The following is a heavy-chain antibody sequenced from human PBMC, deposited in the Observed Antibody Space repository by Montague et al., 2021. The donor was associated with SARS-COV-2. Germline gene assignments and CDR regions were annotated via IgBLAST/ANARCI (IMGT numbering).Heavy chain of an antibody. CDR2: IRGDSGDR. CDR3: GKASASNARWMHSLIVY. D-gene: IGHD5-12*01. V-gene: IGHV3-9*01. CDR1: GFIVGDYA. Sequence: SLRLSCAASGFIVGDYAMRWVRQRPGKGLEWVSTIRGDSGDRSYAAAVERRSSISRDDAKNSLYLQMDSLRHEDTALYYCGKASASNARWMHSLIVYWGQGTLVIVSS. J-gene: IGHJ4*02.